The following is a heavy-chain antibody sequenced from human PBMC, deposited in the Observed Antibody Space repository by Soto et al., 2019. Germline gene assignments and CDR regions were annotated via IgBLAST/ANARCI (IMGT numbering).Heavy chain of an antibody. CDR2: ISSSSSYI. Sequence: EVQLVESGGGLVKPGGSLRLSCAASGFTFSSYSMNWVRQAPGKGLEWVSSISSSSSYIYYADSVKGRFTISRDNAKNPLYQQMNSLRAEDTGVFYCAREGLQYYYDSSGSPYYRTDVWGQGTTVTVSS. CDR3: AREGLQYYYDSSGSPYYRTDV. D-gene: IGHD3-22*01. V-gene: IGHV3-21*01. J-gene: IGHJ6*02. CDR1: GFTFSSYS.